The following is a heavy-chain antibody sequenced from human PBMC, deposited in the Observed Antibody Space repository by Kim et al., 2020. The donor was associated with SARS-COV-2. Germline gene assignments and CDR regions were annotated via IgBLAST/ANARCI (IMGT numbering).Heavy chain of an antibody. CDR1: GFIFNTYG. CDR2: ILYDGSHT. D-gene: IGHD1-26*01. Sequence: GGSLRLSCAASGFIFNTYGMHWVRQAPGKGLEWVAVILYDGSHTYYEDSVKGRFTTSRHNSTNTRYLQMNSLRIEDTAVYDCAKSFSGSYFGYDYWGRGTLVTVS. J-gene: IGHJ4*02. CDR3: AKSFSGSYFGYDY. V-gene: IGHV3-30*18.